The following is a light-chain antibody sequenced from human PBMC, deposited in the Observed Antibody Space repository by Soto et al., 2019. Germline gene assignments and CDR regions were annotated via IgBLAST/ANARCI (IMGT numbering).Light chain of an antibody. Sequence: QSAITEPASVSGSPGQSITISCTGGSNDIGGYNYVSWFQQHPGKAPKLMIYEVTNRPSGVSNRFSGSKSGSTASLTISGLQAEDEADYYCSSYTSSNTLVFGTGTKVTVL. CDR3: SSYTSSNTLV. CDR2: EVT. CDR1: SNDIGGYNY. J-gene: IGLJ1*01. V-gene: IGLV2-14*01.